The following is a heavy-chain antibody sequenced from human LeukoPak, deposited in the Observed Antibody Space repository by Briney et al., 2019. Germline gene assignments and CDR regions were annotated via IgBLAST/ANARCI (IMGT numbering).Heavy chain of an antibody. CDR1: GFTLSRYG. V-gene: IGHV3-33*01. CDR3: ARDLRLQRYDSSFPDQ. CDR2: IWYDGSNI. Sequence: GGSLRLSCVASGFTLSRYGMHWVSQAPGKGLEWVALIWYDGSNICYADSVKGRFTISRDNSKNTLYLQMNSLSAEDTAVYYCARDLRLQRYDSSFPDQWGQGTLVTVSS. J-gene: IGHJ4*02. D-gene: IGHD3-22*01.